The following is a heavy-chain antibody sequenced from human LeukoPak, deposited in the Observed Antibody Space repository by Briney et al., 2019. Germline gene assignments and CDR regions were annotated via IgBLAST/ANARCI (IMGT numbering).Heavy chain of an antibody. J-gene: IGHJ4*02. V-gene: IGHV3-21*01. CDR2: ITPTTSYI. Sequence: GGSLRLSCAASGLGFSSFSFNWIRQAPGNGLEWVSSITPTTSYIYYADSVRGRFTISRENAKNSLYLQMNSLRAEDTAVYYCARLRRTSDSSGYYYYYDYWGQGTLVTVSS. CDR1: GLGFSSFS. D-gene: IGHD3-22*01. CDR3: ARLRRTSDSSGYYYYYDY.